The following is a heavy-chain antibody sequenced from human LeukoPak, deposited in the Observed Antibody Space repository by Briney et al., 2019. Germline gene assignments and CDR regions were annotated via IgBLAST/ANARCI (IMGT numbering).Heavy chain of an antibody. J-gene: IGHJ4*02. V-gene: IGHV1-18*04. CDR1: GYTFTSYG. CDR3: ARGQREQQLATLVDY. D-gene: IGHD6-13*01. CDR2: ISAYNGST. Sequence: ASVKVSCKASGYTFTSYGISWVRQAPGQGLEWMGWISAYNGSTNYAQKLQGRVTMTTDTSTSTAYMELRSLRSDDTAVYYCARGQREQQLATLVDYWGQGTLVTVSS.